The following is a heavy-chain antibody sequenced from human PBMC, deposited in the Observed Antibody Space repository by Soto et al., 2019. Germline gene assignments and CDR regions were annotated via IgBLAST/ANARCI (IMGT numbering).Heavy chain of an antibody. CDR1: GGSISSSSYY. Sequence: SETLSLTCTVSGGSISSSSYYWGWIRQPPGKGLEWIGSIYYSGSTYYNPSLKSRVTISVDTSKNQFSLKLSSVTAADTAVYYCARQGGYSVSNYYYYMDVWGKGTTVTVSS. J-gene: IGHJ6*03. CDR2: IYYSGST. V-gene: IGHV4-39*01. D-gene: IGHD4-4*01. CDR3: ARQGGYSVSNYYYYMDV.